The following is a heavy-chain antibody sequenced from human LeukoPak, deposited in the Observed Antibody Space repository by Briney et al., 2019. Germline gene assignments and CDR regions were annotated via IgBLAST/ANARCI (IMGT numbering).Heavy chain of an antibody. CDR2: ISGSGDNT. CDR3: AKGDDILTGYLSYFDY. Sequence: PGGSLRLSCAASGFTLRTYAMNWVRQAPGKGLEWVSGISGSGDNTYYADSVKGRFTISRDNSKNTLYLQMNSLRAEDTAVYYCAKGDDILTGYLSYFDYWGQGTLVTVSS. CDR1: GFTLRTYA. V-gene: IGHV3-23*01. D-gene: IGHD3-9*01. J-gene: IGHJ4*02.